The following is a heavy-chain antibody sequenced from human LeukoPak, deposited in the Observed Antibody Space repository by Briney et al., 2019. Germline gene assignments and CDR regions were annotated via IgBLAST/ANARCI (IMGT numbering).Heavy chain of an antibody. CDR2: INPNNGGT. Sequence: GASVKVSCKASGYTLTGYYMHWVRQAPGQGLEWMGWINPNNGGTNYAQKFQGRVTMTRDTSISTAYMELSRLRSDDTAVYYCAKIHPDDFWGQGTLVTVSS. CDR1: GYTLTGYY. V-gene: IGHV1-2*02. J-gene: IGHJ4*02. CDR3: AKIHPDDF.